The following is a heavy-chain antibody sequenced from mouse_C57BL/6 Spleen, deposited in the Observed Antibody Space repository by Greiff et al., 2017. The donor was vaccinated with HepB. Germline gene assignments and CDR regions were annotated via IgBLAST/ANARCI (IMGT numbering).Heavy chain of an antibody. V-gene: IGHV1-22*01. CDR3: ARWDDYDRTPYLDY. Sequence: EVQLQQSGPELVKPGASVKMSCKASGYTFTDYNMHWVKQSHGKSLEWIGYINPNNGGTSYNQKFKGKATLTVNKSSSTAYMELRSMTSEDSAVYYCARWDDYDRTPYLDYWGQGTTLTVSS. CDR1: GYTFTDYN. J-gene: IGHJ2*01. D-gene: IGHD2-4*01. CDR2: INPNNGGT.